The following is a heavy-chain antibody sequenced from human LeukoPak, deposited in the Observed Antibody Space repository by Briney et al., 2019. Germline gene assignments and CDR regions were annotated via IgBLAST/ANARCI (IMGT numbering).Heavy chain of an antibody. Sequence: GGSLRLSCAASGFTFSSYAMSWVRQAPEKGLEFASGIYENGGTTYYADSVKGRFSISRDNSKNTLYLQMDSLRGEDTAVYYCAKDFRIGYSAHFDYWGQGALVTVSS. J-gene: IGHJ4*02. D-gene: IGHD2-15*01. V-gene: IGHV3-23*01. CDR2: IYENGGTT. CDR3: AKDFRIGYSAHFDY. CDR1: GFTFSSYA.